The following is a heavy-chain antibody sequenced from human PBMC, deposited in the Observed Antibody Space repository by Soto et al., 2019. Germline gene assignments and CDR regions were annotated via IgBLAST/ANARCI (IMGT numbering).Heavy chain of an antibody. CDR2: INAGNGNT. Sequence: QVQLVQSGAEEKKPGASVKVSCKASGYTFTSYAMHWVRQAPGQRLEWMGWINAGNGNTKYSQKFQGRVTITSDTSASTAYMELSSLRSEDTAVYYCARADGVGVVGPWGQGTLVTVSS. J-gene: IGHJ5*02. D-gene: IGHD2-2*01. V-gene: IGHV1-3*05. CDR3: ARADGVGVVGP. CDR1: GYTFTSYA.